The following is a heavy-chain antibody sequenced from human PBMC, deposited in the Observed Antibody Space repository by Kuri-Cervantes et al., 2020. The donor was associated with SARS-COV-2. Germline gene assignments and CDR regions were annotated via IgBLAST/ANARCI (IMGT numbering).Heavy chain of an antibody. CDR2: ISYDGSNK. D-gene: IGHD2-2*01. CDR3: ATIAIVVVFNNWFDP. J-gene: IGHJ5*02. CDR1: GFTFSSYA. Sequence: GGSLRLSCAASGFTFSSYAMHWVRQAPGKGLEWVAVISYDGSNKYYADSEKGRFTISRDNSKNTLHLQMNSLRAEDTAVYYCATIAIVVVFNNWFDPWGQGTLVTVSS. V-gene: IGHV3-30-3*01.